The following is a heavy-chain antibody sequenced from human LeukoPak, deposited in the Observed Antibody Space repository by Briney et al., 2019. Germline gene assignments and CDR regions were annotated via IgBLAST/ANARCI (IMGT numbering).Heavy chain of an antibody. Sequence: GGSLRLSCAASGFTFSSYDIHWVRQAPGKGPEWVAFIRYDGTDKYYADSVKGRFTISRDNSKNTLYLQMNSLRTEDTAVYYCAKGPGHSSSWFDYWGQGTLVTVSP. J-gene: IGHJ4*02. V-gene: IGHV3-30*02. CDR1: GFTFSSYD. CDR2: IRYDGTDK. D-gene: IGHD6-13*01. CDR3: AKGPGHSSSWFDY.